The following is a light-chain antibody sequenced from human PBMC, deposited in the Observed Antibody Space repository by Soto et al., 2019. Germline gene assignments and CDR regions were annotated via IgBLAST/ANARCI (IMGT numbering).Light chain of an antibody. CDR1: SSDVGGYNY. Sequence: QSALTQPRSVSGSPGQSVTISCTGTSSDVGGYNYVSWYQQHPGKAPKVMIYDVSKRPSEVPDRLSGSKSGNTASLTISGLQAEDEADYYCCSYAGSSSYVFGAGTKLTVL. V-gene: IGLV2-11*01. CDR3: CSYAGSSSYV. J-gene: IGLJ1*01. CDR2: DVS.